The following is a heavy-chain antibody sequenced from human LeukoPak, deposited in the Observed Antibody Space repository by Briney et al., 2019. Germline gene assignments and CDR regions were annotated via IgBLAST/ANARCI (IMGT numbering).Heavy chain of an antibody. V-gene: IGHV4-59*01. Sequence: SETLSLTCTVSGGSISSYYWSWIRQPPGKGLEWIGYIYYSGSTNYNPSLKSRVTISVDTPKNQFSLKLSSVTAADTAVYYCASLDGYNHPFDYWGQGTLVTVSS. CDR1: GGSISSYY. J-gene: IGHJ4*02. CDR3: ASLDGYNHPFDY. D-gene: IGHD5-24*01. CDR2: IYYSGST.